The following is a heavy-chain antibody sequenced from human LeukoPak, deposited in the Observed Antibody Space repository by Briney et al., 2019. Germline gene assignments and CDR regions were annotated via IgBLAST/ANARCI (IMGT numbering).Heavy chain of an antibody. J-gene: IGHJ4*02. V-gene: IGHV4-59*08. CDR3: ARRVAVNPRYYFDY. D-gene: IGHD4-17*01. CDR1: GGSISSYY. CDR2: IYYSGST. Sequence: SETLSLTCTVSGGSISSYYWSWIRQPPGKGLEWIGYIYYSGSTNSNPSLKSRVTMSVDTSKNQFSLKLSSVTAADTAVYYCARRVAVNPRYYFDYWGQGTLVTVSS.